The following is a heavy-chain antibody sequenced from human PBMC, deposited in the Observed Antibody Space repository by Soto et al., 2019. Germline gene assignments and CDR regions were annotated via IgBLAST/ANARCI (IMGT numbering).Heavy chain of an antibody. CDR3: ARGCDIVVVPAAMLGDWFDP. CDR2: IYYSGST. J-gene: IGHJ5*02. Sequence: QVQLQESGPGLVKPSQTLSLTCTVSGGSISSGGYYWSWIRQHPGKGLEWIGYIYYSGSTYYNPSLKSRVTISVDTSKNQFSLKLSSVTAADTAVYYCARGCDIVVVPAAMLGDWFDPWGQGTLVTVSS. V-gene: IGHV4-31*03. D-gene: IGHD2-2*01. CDR1: GGSISSGGYY.